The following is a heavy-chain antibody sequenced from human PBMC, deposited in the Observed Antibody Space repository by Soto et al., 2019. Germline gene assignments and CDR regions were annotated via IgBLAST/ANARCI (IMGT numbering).Heavy chain of an antibody. CDR3: ARRHLFYDAFDI. J-gene: IGHJ3*02. Sequence: SETLSLTCTVSGASVSSGLSYWGWIRQPPGKGLEWIGYIYYSGSTNYNPSLKSRVTISVDTSKNQFSLKLSSVTASDTAVYYCARRHLFYDAFDIWGQGTMVTVSS. CDR2: IYYSGST. V-gene: IGHV4-61*01. CDR1: GASVSSGLSY.